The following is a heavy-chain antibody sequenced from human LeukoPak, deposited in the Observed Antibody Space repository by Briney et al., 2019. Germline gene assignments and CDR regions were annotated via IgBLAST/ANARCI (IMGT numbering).Heavy chain of an antibody. CDR3: ARGRYYYGMDV. V-gene: IGHV4-34*01. CDR1: GGSFSGYY. J-gene: IGHJ6*02. CDR2: INHSGST. Sequence: ASETLSLTCAVYGGSFSGYYWSWIRQPPGKGLEWIGEINHSGSTNYNPSLKSRVTISVGTSKNQFSLKLSSVTAADTAVYYCARGRYYYGMDVWGQGTTVTVSS.